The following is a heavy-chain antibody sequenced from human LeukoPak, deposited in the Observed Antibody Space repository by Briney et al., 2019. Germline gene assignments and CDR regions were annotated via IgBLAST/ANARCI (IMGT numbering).Heavy chain of an antibody. J-gene: IGHJ4*02. Sequence: GASVKVSCKASGGTFSSYAISWVRQAPGQGLEWMGGIIPIFGTANYAQKFQGRVTITADESTSTAYMELSSLRSEDTAVYYCAGEQLERRGPHPFDYWGQGTLVTVSS. CDR2: IIPIFGTA. V-gene: IGHV1-69*01. D-gene: IGHD1-1*01. CDR1: GGTFSSYA. CDR3: AGEQLERRGPHPFDY.